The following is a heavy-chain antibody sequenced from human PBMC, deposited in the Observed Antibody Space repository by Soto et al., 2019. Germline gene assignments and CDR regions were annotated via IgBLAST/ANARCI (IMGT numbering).Heavy chain of an antibody. CDR3: ARVREGSGIAVAGYFDS. CDR2: IYYGGNT. Sequence: SETLSLTCHVAGGSMRTYSWGWIRQPPGKGLEWIGHIYYGGNTNYNPSLKSRVTISVDTSRNQFSLRLNSVTPADTAVYFCARVREGSGIAVAGYFDSWGPGTLVTVSS. CDR1: GGSMRTYS. J-gene: IGHJ4*02. D-gene: IGHD6-19*01. V-gene: IGHV4-59*01.